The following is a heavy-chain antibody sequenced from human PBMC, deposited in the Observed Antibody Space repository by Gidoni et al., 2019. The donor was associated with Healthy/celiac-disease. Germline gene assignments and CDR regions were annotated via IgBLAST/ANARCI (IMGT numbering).Heavy chain of an antibody. J-gene: IGHJ4*02. Sequence: EVQLVESGGGLVQPGGSLRLSCAASGFTFSSYWMSWVRQAPGKGLEWVANIKQDGSEKYYVDSVKGRFTISRDNAKNSLYLQMNSLRAEDTAVYYCARDSPFGGASGFDYWGQGTLVTVSS. CDR3: ARDSPFGGASGFDY. CDR2: IKQDGSEK. D-gene: IGHD3-16*01. CDR1: GFTFSSYW. V-gene: IGHV3-7*03.